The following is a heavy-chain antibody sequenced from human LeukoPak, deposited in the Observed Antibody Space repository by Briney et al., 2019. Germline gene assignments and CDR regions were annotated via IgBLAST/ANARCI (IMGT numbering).Heavy chain of an antibody. V-gene: IGHV4-34*01. CDR2: VHHSGST. J-gene: IGHJ5*02. CDR1: GGSFSCYY. CDR3: TRDRSYYSDTKNWFDP. D-gene: IGHD3-22*01. Sequence: SETLSLTCAVYGGSFSCYYWSWVHQPPGKGLEWIGEVHHSGSTNYNPSLKSRVSISVDKSKNQFSLKLSSVTAADTAVYFCTRDRSYYSDTKNWFDPWGQGTLVTVSS.